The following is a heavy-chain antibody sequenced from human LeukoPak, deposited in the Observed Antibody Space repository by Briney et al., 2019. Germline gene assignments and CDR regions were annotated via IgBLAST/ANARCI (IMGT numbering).Heavy chain of an antibody. Sequence: GGSPRLSCVTSGFAFSYSEMTWVRQAPGKGLEWVSYISTTGSAIYYADSLKGRFTISRDNAKNSVYQQMNSLRAEDTGIYYCARVRMSIMDVWGQGTTVTVSS. CDR2: ISTTGSAI. CDR3: ARVRMSIMDV. J-gene: IGHJ6*02. D-gene: IGHD6-6*01. V-gene: IGHV3-48*03. CDR1: GFAFSYSE.